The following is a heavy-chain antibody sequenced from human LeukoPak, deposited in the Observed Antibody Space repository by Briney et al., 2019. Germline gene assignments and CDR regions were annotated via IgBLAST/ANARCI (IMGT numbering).Heavy chain of an antibody. J-gene: IGHJ4*02. CDR3: ASLKYYDSSGYTTAYYFDY. CDR1: GGTFSSYA. V-gene: IGHV1-69*04. CDR2: ITPILSIA. Sequence: VASVKVSCKASGGTFSSYAISWVRQAPGQGLEWMGRITPILSIANYAQKFQGRVTITADKSTSTAYMELSSLRSEDTAVYYCASLKYYDSSGYTTAYYFDYWGQGTLVTVSS. D-gene: IGHD3-22*01.